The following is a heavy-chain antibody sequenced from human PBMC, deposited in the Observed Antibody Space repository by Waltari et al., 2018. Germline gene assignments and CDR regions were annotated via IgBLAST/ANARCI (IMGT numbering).Heavy chain of an antibody. D-gene: IGHD4-4*01. CDR3: ATLYSDYADY. V-gene: IGHV3-23*01. J-gene: IGHJ4*02. CDR1: RFPFSRYA. Sequence: EVHLLESGGDLVHPGGSLRLSCAASRFPFSRYAMNWVRQAPGRGLGWVERGGGDGAAPIYADSVKGRFTTSRDNSKTTLYLQMNSLRVEDTAVYYCATLYSDYADYWGQGTLVTVSS. CDR2: GGGDGAAP.